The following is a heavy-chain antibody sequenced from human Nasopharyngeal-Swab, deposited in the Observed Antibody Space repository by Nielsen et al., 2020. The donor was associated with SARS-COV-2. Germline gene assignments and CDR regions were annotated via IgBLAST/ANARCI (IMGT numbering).Heavy chain of an antibody. J-gene: IGHJ6*03. CDR2: IYYSGST. CDR3: ARDRVAAGMDV. V-gene: IGHV4-59*01. CDR1: GGSISSYY. D-gene: IGHD3-10*01. Sequence: SETLSLTCTVSGGSISSYYWSWIRRPPGKGLEWIGYIYYSGSTNYNPSLKSRVTISVDTSKNQFSLKLSSVTAADTAVYYCARDRVAAGMDVWGKGTTVTVSS.